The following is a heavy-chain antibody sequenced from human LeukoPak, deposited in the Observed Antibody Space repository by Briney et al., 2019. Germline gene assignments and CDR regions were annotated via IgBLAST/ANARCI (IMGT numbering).Heavy chain of an antibody. CDR2: MNPNSGNT. D-gene: IGHD3-3*01. CDR1: GDTFTSYD. CDR3: VRTAGIFWSGADYFDY. V-gene: IGHV1-8*01. J-gene: IGHJ4*02. Sequence: GASVKVSCKASGDTFTSYDINWVRQATGQGLEWMGWMNPNSGNTGYAQKFQGRVTMTRNTSISTAYMELSSLRSEDTAVYYCVRTAGIFWSGADYFDYWGQGTLVTVSS.